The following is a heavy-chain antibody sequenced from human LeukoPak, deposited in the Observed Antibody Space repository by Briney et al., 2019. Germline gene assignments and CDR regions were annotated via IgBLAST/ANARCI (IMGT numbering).Heavy chain of an antibody. CDR3: ARVGFGNTPHPIDY. Sequence: SETLSLTCTVSGXSISSYYWSWIRQPPGKGLEWIGYIYYTGSTSYNPSLKSRVTISVDTSKNQFSLKLRSVTAADTAVYYCARVGFGNTPHPIDYWGQGTLVTVSS. CDR2: IYYTGST. D-gene: IGHD4-23*01. V-gene: IGHV4-59*01. CDR1: GXSISSYY. J-gene: IGHJ4*02.